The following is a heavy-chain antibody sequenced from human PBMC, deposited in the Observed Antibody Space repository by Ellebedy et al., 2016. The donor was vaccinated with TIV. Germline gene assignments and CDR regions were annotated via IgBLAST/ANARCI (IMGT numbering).Heavy chain of an antibody. V-gene: IGHV1-18*01. CDR3: ARAVAVSGDADY. CDR2: ISAYNGNT. D-gene: IGHD3-10*01. CDR1: GYTFTSYG. Sequence: ASVKVSXXASGYTFTSYGISWVRQAPGQGLEWMGWISAYNGNTNYAQKLQGRVTMTTDTSTSTAYMELSSLRSEDTAVYYCARAVAVSGDADYWGQGTLVTVSS. J-gene: IGHJ4*02.